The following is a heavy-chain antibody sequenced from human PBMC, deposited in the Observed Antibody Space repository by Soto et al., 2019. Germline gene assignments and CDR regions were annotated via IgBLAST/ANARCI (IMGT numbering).Heavy chain of an antibody. CDR3: ARGSYIFTDYYYYYGMDV. D-gene: IGHD3-10*01. CDR1: GGTFSSYA. J-gene: IGHJ6*02. V-gene: IGHV1-69*01. Sequence: QVQLVQSGAEVKKPGSSVKVSCKASGGTFSSYAISWVRQAPGQGLEWMGGIIPIFGTANYAQKFQGRVTITADESTSTAYMELSSLRSEDTAVYYSARGSYIFTDYYYYYGMDVWGQGTTVTVSS. CDR2: IIPIFGTA.